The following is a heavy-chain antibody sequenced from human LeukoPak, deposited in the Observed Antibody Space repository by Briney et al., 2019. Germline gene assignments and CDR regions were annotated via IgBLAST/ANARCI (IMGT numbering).Heavy chain of an antibody. J-gene: IGHJ3*02. D-gene: IGHD6-19*01. V-gene: IGHV4-4*07. CDR2: IYTSGST. Sequence: PSGTLSLTCTVSGGSISSYYWSWIRQPAGKGLEWIGRIYTSGSTNYNPSLKSRVTMSVDTSKNQFSLKLSSVTAADTAVYYCARVADHSSGWYGYAFDIWGQGTVVTVSS. CDR1: GGSISSYY. CDR3: ARVADHSSGWYGYAFDI.